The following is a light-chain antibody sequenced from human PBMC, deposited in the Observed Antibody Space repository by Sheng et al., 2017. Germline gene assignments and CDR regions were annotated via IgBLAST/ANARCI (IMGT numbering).Light chain of an antibody. J-gene: IGLJ2*01. CDR1: NIGSYS. V-gene: IGLV3-21*02. CDR3: QMWDSTTYHVV. CDR2: NDR. Sequence: YVLTQPPSVSVAPGQTATITCEGNNIGSYSLHWYQQRPGQAPVMVVHNDRERPSGISQRFSGSNSGNTATLTITSVEAGDEADYYCQMWDSTTYHVVFGRGTTLTVL.